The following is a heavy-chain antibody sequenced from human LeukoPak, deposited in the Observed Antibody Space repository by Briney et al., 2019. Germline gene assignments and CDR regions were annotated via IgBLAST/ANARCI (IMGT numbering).Heavy chain of an antibody. CDR2: ISWNSGSI. J-gene: IGHJ3*02. V-gene: IGHV3-9*01. D-gene: IGHD5-18*01. CDR1: GFTFDDYA. Sequence: GGSLRLSCAASGFTFDDYAMHWVRQAPGKGLEWVSGISWNSGSIGYADSVKGRFTISRDNAKNSLYLQMNSLRAEDTALYYCASLIQLWFSTTDAFDIWGQGTMVTVSS. CDR3: ASLIQLWFSTTDAFDI.